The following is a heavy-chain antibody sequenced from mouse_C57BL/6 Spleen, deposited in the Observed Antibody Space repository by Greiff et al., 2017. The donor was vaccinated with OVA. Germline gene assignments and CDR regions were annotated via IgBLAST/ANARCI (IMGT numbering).Heavy chain of an antibody. CDR1: GYAFTNYL. Sequence: LQESGAELVRPGTSVKVSCKASGYAFTNYLIEWVKQRPGQGLEWIGVINPGSGGTNYNEKFKGKATLTADKSSSTAYMQLSSLTSEDSAVYFCARSAFITTVVATDAMDYWGQGTSVTVSS. CDR3: ARSAFITTVVATDAMDY. V-gene: IGHV1-54*01. CDR2: INPGSGGT. J-gene: IGHJ4*01. D-gene: IGHD1-1*01.